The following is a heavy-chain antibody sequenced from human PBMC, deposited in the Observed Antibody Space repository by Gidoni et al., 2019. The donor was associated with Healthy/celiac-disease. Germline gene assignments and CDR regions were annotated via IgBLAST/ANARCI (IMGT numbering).Heavy chain of an antibody. V-gene: IGHV1-69*01. CDR2: IIPIFGTA. D-gene: IGHD6-19*01. Sequence: QVQLVQSGAEVKKPGSSVKVSCQASGGTFSSYAISWVRQAPGQGLEWMGGIIPIFGTANYAQKFQGRVTITADESTSTAYMELSSLRSEDTAVYYCARLDGGEAVAGTGYWGQGTLVTVSS. CDR1: GGTFSSYA. CDR3: ARLDGGEAVAGTGY. J-gene: IGHJ4*02.